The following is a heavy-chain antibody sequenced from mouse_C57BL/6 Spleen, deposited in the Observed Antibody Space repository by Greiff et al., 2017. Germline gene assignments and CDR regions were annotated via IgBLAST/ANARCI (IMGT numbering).Heavy chain of an antibody. J-gene: IGHJ2*01. V-gene: IGHV5-17*01. CDR3: ARPLYYGSSYCFDY. CDR2: ISSGSSTI. Sequence: EVQVVESGGGLVKPGGSLKLSCAASGFTFSDYGMHWVRQAPEKGLEWVAYISSGSSTIYYADTVKGRFTISRDNAKNTLFLQMTSLRSEDTAMYYCARPLYYGSSYCFDYWGQGTTLTVSS. D-gene: IGHD1-1*01. CDR1: GFTFSDYG.